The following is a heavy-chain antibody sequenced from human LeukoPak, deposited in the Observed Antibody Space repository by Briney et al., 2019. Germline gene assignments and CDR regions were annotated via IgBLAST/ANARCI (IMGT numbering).Heavy chain of an antibody. CDR1: GYSISSGYY. V-gene: IGHV4-38-2*01. J-gene: IGHJ4*02. CDR2: IYHSGST. D-gene: IGHD6-19*01. CDR3: ARIGYSSGWYAANFDY. Sequence: PSETLSLTCAVSGYSISSGYYWGWIRQPPGKGLEWIGSIYHSGSTYYNPSLKSRVTISVDTSKNQFSLKLSSVTAADTAVYYCARIGYSSGWYAANFDYWGQGTLVTVSS.